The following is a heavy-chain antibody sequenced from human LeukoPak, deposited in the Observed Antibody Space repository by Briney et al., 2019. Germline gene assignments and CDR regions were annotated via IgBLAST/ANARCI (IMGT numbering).Heavy chain of an antibody. CDR1: GGSISSYY. J-gene: IGHJ4*02. CDR2: IYYSGST. V-gene: IGHV4-59*01. CDR3: ARALGMDYGDLQFDY. Sequence: SETLSLTCTASGGSISSYYWSWIRQPPGKGLEWIGYIYYSGSTNYNPSLKSRVTISVDTSKNQFSLKLSSVTAADTAVYYCARALGMDYGDLQFDYWGQGTLVTVSS. D-gene: IGHD4-17*01.